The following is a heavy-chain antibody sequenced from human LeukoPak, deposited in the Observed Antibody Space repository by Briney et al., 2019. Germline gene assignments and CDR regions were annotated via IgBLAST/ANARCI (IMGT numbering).Heavy chain of an antibody. J-gene: IGHJ4*02. Sequence: GGSLRLSCAASGFTFSSYWMSWVRQAPGKGLEWVANIKQDGSEKYYVDSVKGRFTISRDNSKNTLYLEVISLTAEDTAVYYCAKDDAWLRFGEWSQGTLVTVSS. V-gene: IGHV3-7*03. CDR3: AKDDAWLRFGE. CDR1: GFTFSSYW. D-gene: IGHD3-10*01. CDR2: IKQDGSEK.